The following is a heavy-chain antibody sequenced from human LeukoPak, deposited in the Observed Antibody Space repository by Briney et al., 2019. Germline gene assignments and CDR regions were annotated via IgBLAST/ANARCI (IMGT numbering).Heavy chain of an antibody. CDR2: IYDSGST. CDR1: GGSISSESYY. D-gene: IGHD3-3*01. V-gene: IGHV4-61*02. J-gene: IGHJ5*01. Sequence: SQTLPLTCSVSGGSISSESYYWSWIRQPAGKGLEWIGRIYDSGSTNYNPSLESRVTISVDTSKNQFTLKLSSVTAADTAVYYCARALRDFGNWFDSWGQGTLVTASS. CDR3: ARALRDFGNWFDS.